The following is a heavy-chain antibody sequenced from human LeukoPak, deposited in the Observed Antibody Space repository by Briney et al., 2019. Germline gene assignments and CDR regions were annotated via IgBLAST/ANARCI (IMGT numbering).Heavy chain of an antibody. CDR2: IYYSGST. D-gene: IGHD6-19*01. V-gene: IGHV4-39*07. CDR3: ARPYTSGYRGAFDI. Sequence: SETLSLTCTVSGGSVSRSPYYWGWIRQPPGKGLEWIGSIYYSGSTYYNPSLKSRVTISVDTSKNQFSLKLSSVTAADTAVYYCARPYTSGYRGAFDIWGQGTMVTVSS. J-gene: IGHJ3*02. CDR1: GGSVSRSPYY.